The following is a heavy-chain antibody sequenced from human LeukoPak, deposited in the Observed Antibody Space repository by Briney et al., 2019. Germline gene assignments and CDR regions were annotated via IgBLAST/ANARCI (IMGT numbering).Heavy chain of an antibody. J-gene: IGHJ4*02. CDR2: IIPILGIA. D-gene: IGHD2-15*01. Sequence: ASVKVSCKASGGTFSSYAISWVRQAPGQGLERMGRIIPILGIANYAQKFQGRVTITADKSTSTAYMELSSLRSEDTAVYYCARHIPQYCSGGSCYSPPSFDYWGQGTLVTVSS. V-gene: IGHV1-69*04. CDR1: GGTFSSYA. CDR3: ARHIPQYCSGGSCYSPPSFDY.